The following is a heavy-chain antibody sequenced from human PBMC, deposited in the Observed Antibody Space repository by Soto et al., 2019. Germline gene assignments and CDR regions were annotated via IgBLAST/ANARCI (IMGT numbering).Heavy chain of an antibody. J-gene: IGHJ4*02. CDR2: ISYDGSNK. Sequence: GGSLRLSCAASGFTFSSYAMHWVRQAPGKGLEWVAVISYDGSNKYYADSVKGRFTISRDNSKNTLYLQMNSLRAEDTAVYYCARDKRSTAAGSRLFDYWGQGTLVTVSS. CDR1: GFTFSSYA. V-gene: IGHV3-30-3*01. CDR3: ARDKRSTAAGSRLFDY. D-gene: IGHD6-13*01.